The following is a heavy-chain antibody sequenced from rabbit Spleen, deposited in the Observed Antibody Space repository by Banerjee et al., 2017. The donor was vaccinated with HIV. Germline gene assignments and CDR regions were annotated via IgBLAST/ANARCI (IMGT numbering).Heavy chain of an antibody. CDR2: IYTGSSGST. J-gene: IGHJ6*01. CDR1: GIDLSSYYY. D-gene: IGHD8-1*01. CDR3: ARDAGSSFSTYGMDL. Sequence: QQQLEESGGGLVKPGGTLTLTCKASGIDLSSYYYMCWVRQAPGKGLEWIACIYTGSSGSTYYASWAKGRFTCSKTSSTTVTLQMTSLTAADTATYFCARDAGSSFSTYGMDLWGPGTLVTVS. V-gene: IGHV1S45*01.